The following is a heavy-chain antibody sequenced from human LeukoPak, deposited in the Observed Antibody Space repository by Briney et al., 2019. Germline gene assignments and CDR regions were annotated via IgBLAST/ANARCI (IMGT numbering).Heavy chain of an antibody. J-gene: IGHJ3*02. V-gene: IGHV3-30*18. CDR2: ISYDGSNK. CDR3: AKDYYDGSGYYSAFDI. D-gene: IGHD3-22*01. CDR1: GFTFSSYG. Sequence: PGRSLRLSCAASGFTFSSYGMHWVRQAPGKGLEWVAVISYDGSNKYYADSVKGRFTISRDSSKNTLYLQMNSLRAEDTAVYYCAKDYYDGSGYYSAFDIWGQGTMVTVSS.